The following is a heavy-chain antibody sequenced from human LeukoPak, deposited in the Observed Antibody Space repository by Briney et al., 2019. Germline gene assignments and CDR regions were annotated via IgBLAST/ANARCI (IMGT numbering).Heavy chain of an antibody. J-gene: IGHJ4*02. Sequence: ASVKVSCKTSGYTFTNYGISWVRQAPGQGLEWMGWINPNSGDTKYAQKFQGRVTMTRDTSISTAYMEVRSDDTAVYCCARKNYYDTSGRFDCWGQGTLVTVSS. V-gene: IGHV1-2*02. CDR1: GYTFTNYG. CDR3: ARKNYYDTSGRFDC. D-gene: IGHD3-22*01. CDR2: INPNSGDT.